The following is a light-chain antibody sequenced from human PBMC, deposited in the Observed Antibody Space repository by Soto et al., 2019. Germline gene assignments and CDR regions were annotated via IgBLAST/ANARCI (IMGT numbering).Light chain of an antibody. CDR3: QQDGTSPT. Sequence: EVVLTQSPGILSLSPGERATLSCRASQSVRSSYLAWYQQKPGQAPRLLMYGASSRATGVPDRFRGSGSGTDFTLTISRLEPEDFAVYYCQQDGTSPTFGQGTKVEV. CDR1: QSVRSSY. V-gene: IGKV3-20*01. CDR2: GAS. J-gene: IGKJ1*01.